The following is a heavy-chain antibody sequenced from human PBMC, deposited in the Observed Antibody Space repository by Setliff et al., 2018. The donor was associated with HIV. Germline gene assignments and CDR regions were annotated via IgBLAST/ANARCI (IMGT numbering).Heavy chain of an antibody. J-gene: IGHJ4*02. Sequence: SETLSLTCTVSGDSISGNYWSWTRQPAGKRLEWIGRINYGGASPPTYNPSFKSRVTISIDTSKEWFSLQLTSVTRADTVTYDCVRGGGEHYDFLSGHYTPWGDFWGQGTLVTVSS. D-gene: IGHD3-3*01. V-gene: IGHV4-4*07. CDR3: VRGGGEHYDFLSGHYTPWGDF. CDR1: GDSISGNY. CDR2: INYGGASPP.